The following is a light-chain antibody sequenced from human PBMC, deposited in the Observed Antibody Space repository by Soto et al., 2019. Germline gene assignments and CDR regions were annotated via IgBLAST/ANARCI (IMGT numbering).Light chain of an antibody. CDR2: GAS. CDR1: QSVSSSY. CDR3: QQYGSSPQT. V-gene: IGKV3-20*01. Sequence: EIVLTPSRGTLSLSPVERATLSCRASQSVSSSYLAWYQQKPGQTPRLLIYGASNRATGIPDRFSGGGSGTVFTLTISRLEPEDFAVYYCQQYGSSPQTFGQGTKVDIK. J-gene: IGKJ1*01.